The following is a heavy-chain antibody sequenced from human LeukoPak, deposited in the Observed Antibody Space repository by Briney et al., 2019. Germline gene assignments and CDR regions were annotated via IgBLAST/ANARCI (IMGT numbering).Heavy chain of an antibody. CDR2: IGTLGDT. J-gene: IGHJ4*02. CDR1: GFTFSSYD. V-gene: IGHV3-13*01. D-gene: IGHD3-22*01. Sequence: ETGGSLRLSCAAPGFTFSSYDFHWVRQVPGYGLEWVSGIGTLGDTYYLGSVKGRFTISRENAKNSLYLQMNSLRAGDTAVYYCARGRSFNYNDNRAHYPYWGQGTVVTVSS. CDR3: ARGRSFNYNDNRAHYPY.